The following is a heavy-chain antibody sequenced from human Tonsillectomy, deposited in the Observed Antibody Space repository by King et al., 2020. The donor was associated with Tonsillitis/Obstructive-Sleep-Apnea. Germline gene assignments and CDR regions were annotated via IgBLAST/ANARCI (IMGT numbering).Heavy chain of an antibody. J-gene: IGHJ3*01. V-gene: IGHV5-10-1*01. CDR3: ARVGSGDAFDF. Sequence: EQLVQSGAEVKKPGESLRISCQVSGYNFANYWIIWVRQMPGQGLEWMGRIDPADSYANYSPSFQGHVTFSADKSINTAYLQWSSLRASDTAIYYCARVGSGDAFDFWGQGTLLTVSS. D-gene: IGHD1-26*01. CDR1: GYNFANYW. CDR2: IDPADSYA.